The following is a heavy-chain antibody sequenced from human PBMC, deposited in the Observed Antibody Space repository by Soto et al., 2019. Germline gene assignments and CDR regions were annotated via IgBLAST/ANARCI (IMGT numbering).Heavy chain of an antibody. CDR2: INAGNGNT. J-gene: IGHJ4*02. D-gene: IGHD2-8*02. CDR3: ARYFFDSTGYFDY. CDR1: GYTFTSYA. V-gene: IGHV1-3*01. Sequence: ASVKVSCKASGYTFTSYAMHWVRQAPGQRLEWMGWINAGNGNTKYSQKFQGRVTITRDTFASTAYMELSSLRSEDTAVYYCARYFFDSTGYFDYWGQGTPVTVSS.